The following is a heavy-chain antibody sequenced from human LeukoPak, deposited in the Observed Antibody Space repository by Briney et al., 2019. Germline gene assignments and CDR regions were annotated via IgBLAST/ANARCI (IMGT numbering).Heavy chain of an antibody. Sequence: GGSLRLSCAASGFTFSSYGMHWVRQAPGKGLEWVAFIRYDGSNKYYAESVKGRFTVSRDNSKNTLYLQMNSLRAEDTAVYYCARHYVLNRRITMVRGNKFDYWGQGTLVTVSS. V-gene: IGHV3-30*02. D-gene: IGHD3-10*01. CDR3: ARHYVLNRRITMVRGNKFDY. CDR2: IRYDGSNK. CDR1: GFTFSSYG. J-gene: IGHJ4*02.